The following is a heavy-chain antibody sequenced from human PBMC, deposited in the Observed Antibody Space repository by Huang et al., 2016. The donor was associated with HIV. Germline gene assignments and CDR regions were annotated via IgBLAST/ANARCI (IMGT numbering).Heavy chain of an antibody. Sequence: QVELVQSGAEVKRPGASVRVSCKAAGYIFTKYGINWVRQAPGQGLEWMGWISAYNGNTNDAEKFQCRVTLTRDTSATTAYMELRDVTSADTAVYYCARDHWYPLQNWFDLWGQGTLVTVSS. CDR3: ARDHWYPLQNWFDL. D-gene: IGHD1-1*01. V-gene: IGHV1-18*01. CDR1: GYIFTKYG. J-gene: IGHJ5*01. CDR2: ISAYNGNT.